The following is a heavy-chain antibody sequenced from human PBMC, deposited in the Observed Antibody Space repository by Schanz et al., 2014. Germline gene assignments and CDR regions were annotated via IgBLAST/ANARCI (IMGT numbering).Heavy chain of an antibody. CDR1: GITFSDYA. J-gene: IGHJ4*02. CDR2: IASGGSHT. D-gene: IGHD3-22*01. CDR3: AKSYDTSGYSGFDY. V-gene: IGHV3-23*04. Sequence: EVQLVESGGGLVQPGGSLRLSCAASGITFSDYAMSWVRQAPGKGLEWVSTIASGGSHTFYADSVTGRFTISGDNSKNTLYLQMNSLRTEDTAVYFCAKSYDTSGYSGFDYWGQGTLVTVSS.